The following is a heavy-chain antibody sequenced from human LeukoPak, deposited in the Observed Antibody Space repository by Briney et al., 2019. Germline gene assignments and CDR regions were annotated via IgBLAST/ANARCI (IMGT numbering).Heavy chain of an antibody. CDR2: ISSSGSPI. CDR1: GFTFSTYS. D-gene: IGHD6-13*01. J-gene: IGHJ4*02. CDR3: ARGRYTDSWYDYFDY. V-gene: IGHV3-48*02. Sequence: GGSLRLSCAGSGFTFSTYSMNWVRQAPGKGLEWVSYISSSGSPIYYADSVKGRFTLSRDNAKNSLHLQMNSLRDKDTAVYYCARGRYTDSWYDYFDYWGQGTLLTVSS.